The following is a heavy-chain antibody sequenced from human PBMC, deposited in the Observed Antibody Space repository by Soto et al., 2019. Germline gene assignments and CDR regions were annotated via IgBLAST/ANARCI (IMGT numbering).Heavy chain of an antibody. V-gene: IGHV3-7*01. CDR1: GFTFSSYW. CDR2: IKQDGSEK. CDR3: ARGKQWLGPYYYYYYGMDV. J-gene: IGHJ6*02. Sequence: EVQLVESGGGLVQPGGSLRLSCAASGFTFSSYWMSWVRQAPGKGLEWVANIKQDGSEKYYVDSVKGRFTISRDNAKNSLYLQMNSLRAEDTAVYYCARGKQWLGPYYYYYYGMDVWGQGTTVTVSS. D-gene: IGHD6-19*01.